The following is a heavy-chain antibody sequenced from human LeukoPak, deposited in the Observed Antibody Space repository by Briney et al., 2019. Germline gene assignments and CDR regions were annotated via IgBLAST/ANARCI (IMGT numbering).Heavy chain of an antibody. CDR3: ARDSGTTGEVKFDP. D-gene: IGHD3-10*01. Sequence: PSETLSLTCTVSGYSISSGYYWGWIRQPPGKGLEWIGSIYHSGSTYYNPSLKRRVTISVDTSKNQFSLKQSSVTAADTAVYYCARDSGTTGEVKFDPWGQGTLVSVSS. V-gene: IGHV4-38-2*02. CDR2: IYHSGST. CDR1: GYSISSGYY. J-gene: IGHJ5*02.